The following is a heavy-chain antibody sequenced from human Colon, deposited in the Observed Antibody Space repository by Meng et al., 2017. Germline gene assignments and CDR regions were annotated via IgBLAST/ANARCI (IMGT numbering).Heavy chain of an antibody. V-gene: IGHV4-61*01. J-gene: IGHJ4*02. D-gene: IGHD1-14*01. CDR1: GGSVNRGTDD. CDR3: ARDRVPGKY. CDR2: IYYSGTT. Sequence: GQVQVAGSGWGGPSEPLSLHGPVSGGSVNRGTDDYQRSRPPHGKGETGKWCIYYSGTTDYKHSPRARVFIRVDTFMYQLSMKLSSVTPADTAVYFCARDRVPGKYWGQGTLVTVSS.